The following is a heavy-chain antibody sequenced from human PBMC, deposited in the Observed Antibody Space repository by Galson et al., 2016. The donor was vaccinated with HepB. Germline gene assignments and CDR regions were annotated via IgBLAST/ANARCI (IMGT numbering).Heavy chain of an antibody. Sequence: SVKVSCKASGGTFSSYAISWVRQAPGQGLEWMGRIITIFGTANYAQKLQGRVTITADESTSTAYMVLSSLRSEDTAVYYCARDVKFRFEYWGQGTLVTVSS. CDR2: IITIFGTA. CDR1: GGTFSSYA. CDR3: ARDVKFRFEY. J-gene: IGHJ4*02. V-gene: IGHV1-69*13.